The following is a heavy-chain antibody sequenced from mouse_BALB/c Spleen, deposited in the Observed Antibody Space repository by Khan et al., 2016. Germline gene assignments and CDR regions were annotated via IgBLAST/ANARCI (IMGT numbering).Heavy chain of an antibody. D-gene: IGHD2-4*01. Sequence: QVQLQQSGAELARPGASVKLSCKASGYTFTSYWMQWVKQRPGQGLEWIGAIYPGDGDTMYTQKFKGKATLTADKSSSTAYMQLSSLASEDSAVYYCARGGVITTPFAYWGQGTLVTVSA. CDR1: GYTFTSYW. J-gene: IGHJ3*01. CDR3: ARGGVITTPFAY. CDR2: IYPGDGDT. V-gene: IGHV1-87*01.